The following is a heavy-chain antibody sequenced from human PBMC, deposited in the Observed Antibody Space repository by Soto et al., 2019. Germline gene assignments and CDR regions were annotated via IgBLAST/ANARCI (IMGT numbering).Heavy chain of an antibody. CDR2: TYYRSKWYH. CDR3: ARSGNEGAIDY. CDR1: GDSVSSKSAA. J-gene: IGHJ4*02. Sequence: SQTLSLTCAISGDSVSSKSAAWNWIRQSPSTGLEWLGRTYYRSKWYHEYAVSLKSRITINPDTSKNQFSLQLNSVTPEDTAVYYCARSGNEGAIDYWGQGTLVTVSS. D-gene: IGHD1-26*01. V-gene: IGHV6-1*01.